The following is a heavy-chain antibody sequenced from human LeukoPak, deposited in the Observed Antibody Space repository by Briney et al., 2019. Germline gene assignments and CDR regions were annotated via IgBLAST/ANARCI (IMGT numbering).Heavy chain of an antibody. D-gene: IGHD5-12*01. CDR2: IYYSGST. V-gene: IGHV4-59*08. CDR3: ARGYSGYNAR. J-gene: IGHJ4*02. Sequence: SETPSLTCTVSGGSISSYYWSWIRQPPGKGLEWIGYIYYSGSTNYNPSLKSRVTISVDTSKNKFSLKLSSVPAADTAVYYCARGYSGYNARWGQGTLVTVSS. CDR1: GGSISSYY.